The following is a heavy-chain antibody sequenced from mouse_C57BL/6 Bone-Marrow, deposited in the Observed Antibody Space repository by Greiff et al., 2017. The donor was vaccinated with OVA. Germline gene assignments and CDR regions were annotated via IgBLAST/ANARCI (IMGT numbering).Heavy chain of an antibody. CDR3: VRQIYYDYLFAY. J-gene: IGHJ3*01. V-gene: IGHV10-1*01. Sequence: GGGLVQPKGSLKLSCAASGFSFNTYAMNWVRQAPGKGLEWVARIRSKSNNYATYYADSVKDRFTISRDDSESMLYLQMNNLKTEDTAMYYCVRQIYYDYLFAYWGQGTLVTVSA. CDR2: IRSKSNNYAT. D-gene: IGHD2-4*01. CDR1: GFSFNTYA.